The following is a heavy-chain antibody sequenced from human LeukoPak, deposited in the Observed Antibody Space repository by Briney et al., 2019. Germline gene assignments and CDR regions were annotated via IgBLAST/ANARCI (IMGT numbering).Heavy chain of an antibody. D-gene: IGHD5-18*01. CDR1: GGSISSSSYY. Sequence: SETLSLTCTVSGGSISSSSYYWGWIRQPPGKGLEWIGKIYYSGNTNYNPSLRSRVTISVDTSKNQFSLKLSSVAAADTAVYYCARVRGYSYDSSDFDYWGQGTLVTVSS. J-gene: IGHJ4*02. CDR3: ARVRGYSYDSSDFDY. CDR2: IYYSGNT. V-gene: IGHV4-39*07.